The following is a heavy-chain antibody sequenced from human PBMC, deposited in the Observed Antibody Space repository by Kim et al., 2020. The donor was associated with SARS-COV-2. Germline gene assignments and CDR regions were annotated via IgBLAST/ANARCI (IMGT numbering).Heavy chain of an antibody. D-gene: IGHD1-26*01. Sequence: YYPDSVKGRFIITRDNTKSTLYLQMNSLRAEDTALYYCVAERSGRSFDHWGQGTMVTVSS. V-gene: IGHV3-30*02. J-gene: IGHJ4*02. CDR3: VAERSGRSFDH.